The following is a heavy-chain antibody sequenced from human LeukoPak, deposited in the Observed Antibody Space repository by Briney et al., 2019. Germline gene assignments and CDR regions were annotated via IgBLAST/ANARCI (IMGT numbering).Heavy chain of an antibody. Sequence: GGSLRLSCAASGFTFSSYWMSWVRQAPGKGLEWVANIKQDGSEKYYVDSVKGRFTISRDNAKNSLYLQMNSPRAEDTAVYYCARDQRIAVAGTEYFQHWGQGTLVTVSS. CDR3: ARDQRIAVAGTEYFQH. CDR2: IKQDGSEK. V-gene: IGHV3-7*01. CDR1: GFTFSSYW. D-gene: IGHD6-19*01. J-gene: IGHJ1*01.